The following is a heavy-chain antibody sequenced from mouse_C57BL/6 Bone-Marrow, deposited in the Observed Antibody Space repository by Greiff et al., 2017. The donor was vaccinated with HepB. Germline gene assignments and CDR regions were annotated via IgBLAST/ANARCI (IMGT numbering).Heavy chain of an antibody. Sequence: EVKLVESGGDLVKPGGSLKLSCAASGFTFSSYGMSWVRQTPDNRLEWVATISSGGSYTYYPDSVKGRFTISIDNAKNTLYLQMSSLNSEDTAMYDCARPQFITNYYAMDYWGKGTSVTVSS. D-gene: IGHD1-1*01. V-gene: IGHV5-6*01. J-gene: IGHJ4*01. CDR3: ARPQFITNYYAMDY. CDR2: ISSGGSYT. CDR1: GFTFSSYG.